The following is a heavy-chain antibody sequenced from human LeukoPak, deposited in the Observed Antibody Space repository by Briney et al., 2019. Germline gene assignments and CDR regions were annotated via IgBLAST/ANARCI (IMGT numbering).Heavy chain of an antibody. CDR2: IYYGGST. Sequence: SGTLSLTCGVSGGSLSFSDWLNWVRQTPGKGLEWIGEIYYGGSTNYNPSLKSRVTISVDTSKNQFSLKLSSVTAADTAVYYCARVLRKQLDKYYYYYYYMDVWGKGTTVTVSS. CDR3: ARVLRKQLDKYYYYYYYMDV. J-gene: IGHJ6*03. D-gene: IGHD6-13*01. V-gene: IGHV4-4*02. CDR1: GGSLSFSDW.